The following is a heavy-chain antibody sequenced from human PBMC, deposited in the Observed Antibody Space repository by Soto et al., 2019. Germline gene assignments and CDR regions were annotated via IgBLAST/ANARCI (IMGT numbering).Heavy chain of an antibody. CDR1: GYTFTSYG. Sequence: QVQLVQSGAEVKKPGASVKVSCKASGYTFTSYGISWVRQAPGQGLEWMGWISAYNGNTNYAQKLQGRVTMTTDTSTSTAYMELRSLRSDDTAVYYCARDGYYDFWRGYQKAGGNWFDPWGQGTLVTVSS. CDR3: ARDGYYDFWRGYQKAGGNWFDP. V-gene: IGHV1-18*01. CDR2: ISAYNGNT. J-gene: IGHJ5*02. D-gene: IGHD3-3*01.